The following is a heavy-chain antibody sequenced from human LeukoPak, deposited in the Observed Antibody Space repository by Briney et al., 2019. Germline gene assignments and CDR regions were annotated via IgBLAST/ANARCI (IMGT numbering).Heavy chain of an antibody. D-gene: IGHD3-3*01. CDR2: IDNSGSTA. V-gene: IGHV3-11*04. Sequence: GGSLRLSCAASGFPFSDYYMTWVRQAPGKGLEWLSYIDNSGSTAHYAASVRGRLTISRDNAKNPLYLQMNSLRAEDTAVYYCARGSDDFWSGYSIGWGQGTLVTVSS. CDR3: ARGSDDFWSGYSIG. CDR1: GFPFSDYY. J-gene: IGHJ4*02.